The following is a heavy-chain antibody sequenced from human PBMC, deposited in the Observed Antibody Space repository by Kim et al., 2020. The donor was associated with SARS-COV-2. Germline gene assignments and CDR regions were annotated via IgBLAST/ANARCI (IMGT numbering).Heavy chain of an antibody. J-gene: IGHJ6*02. CDR2: IYHSGST. V-gene: IGHV4-4*02. Sequence: SETLSLTCAVSGGSISSSNWWSWVRQPPGKGLEWIGEIYHSGSTNYNPSLKSRVTISVDKSKNQFSLKLSSVTAADTAVYYCARAPYYYDSSGYHDRYYYYGMDVWGQGTTVTVSS. CDR3: ARAPYYYDSSGYHDRYYYYGMDV. D-gene: IGHD3-22*01. CDR1: GGSISSSNW.